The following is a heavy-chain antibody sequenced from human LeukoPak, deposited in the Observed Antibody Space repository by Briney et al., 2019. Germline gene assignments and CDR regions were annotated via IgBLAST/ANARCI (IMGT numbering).Heavy chain of an antibody. Sequence: ASVTVSFKASGYTFTSYAMHWVRQAPGQRLEWMGWINAGNGNTKYSQEFQGRVTITRDTSASTAYMELSSLRSEDMAVYYCARDGTQDSSVYFDYWGQGTLVTVSS. CDR3: ARDGTQDSSVYFDY. J-gene: IGHJ4*02. V-gene: IGHV1-3*03. D-gene: IGHD3-22*01. CDR1: GYTFTSYA. CDR2: INAGNGNT.